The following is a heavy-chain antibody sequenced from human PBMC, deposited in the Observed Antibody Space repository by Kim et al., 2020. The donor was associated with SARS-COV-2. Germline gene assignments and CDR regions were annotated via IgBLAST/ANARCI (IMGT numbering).Heavy chain of an antibody. V-gene: IGHV3-15*01. Sequence: GGSLRLSCAASGFTFSNAWMSWVRQAPGKGLEWVGRIKSKTDGGTTDYAAPVKGRFTISRDDSKNTLYLQMNSLKTEDTAVYYCTTEWGGRRWYYGMDVWGQGTTVTVSS. CDR3: TTEWGGRRWYYGMDV. CDR1: GFTFSNAW. D-gene: IGHD3-16*01. J-gene: IGHJ6*02. CDR2: IKSKTDGGTT.